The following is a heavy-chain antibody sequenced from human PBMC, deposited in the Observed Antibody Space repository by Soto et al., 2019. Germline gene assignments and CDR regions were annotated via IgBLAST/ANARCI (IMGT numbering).Heavy chain of an antibody. Sequence: GGSLRVSCAASGFSFITYNMDWVRQAPGKRPEWIAYISTTSFTIYYADSVKGRFTISRDNDRNSLYLEMNSLRDEDTAVYYCARDRCYDGTCYSASDSWGQGTLVTVSS. CDR1: GFSFITYN. D-gene: IGHD2-15*01. V-gene: IGHV3-48*02. J-gene: IGHJ5*01. CDR2: ISTTSFTI. CDR3: ARDRCYDGTCYSASDS.